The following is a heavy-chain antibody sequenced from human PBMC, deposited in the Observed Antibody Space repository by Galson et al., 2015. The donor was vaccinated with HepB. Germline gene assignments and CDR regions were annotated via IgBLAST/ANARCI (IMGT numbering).Heavy chain of an antibody. CDR1: GDSVFSNSAA. Sequence: CAIYGDSVFSNSAAWNWIRQSPSRGLEWLGRTYYRSKWYNDYAVSVKSRITINPDPSKNQFSLKLSSVTAADTAVYYCARGGAYCGGDCHGGYDMDVWGQWTTVTVSS. J-gene: IGHJ6*02. CDR2: TYYRSKWYN. D-gene: IGHD2-21*02. CDR3: ARGGAYCGGDCHGGYDMDV. V-gene: IGHV6-1*01.